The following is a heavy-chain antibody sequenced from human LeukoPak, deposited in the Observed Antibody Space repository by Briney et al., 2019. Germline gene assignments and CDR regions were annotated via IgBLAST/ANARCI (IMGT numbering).Heavy chain of an antibody. CDR1: GFTFSSYS. CDR2: ISSSSSYI. Sequence: GGSPRLSCAASGFTFSSYSMNWVRQAPGKGLEWVSSISSSSSYIYYADSVKGRFTISKDNAKNSLYLQMNSLRAEDTAVYYCASYGSGSYPQFDPWGQGTLVTVSS. J-gene: IGHJ5*02. V-gene: IGHV3-21*01. D-gene: IGHD3-10*01. CDR3: ASYGSGSYPQFDP.